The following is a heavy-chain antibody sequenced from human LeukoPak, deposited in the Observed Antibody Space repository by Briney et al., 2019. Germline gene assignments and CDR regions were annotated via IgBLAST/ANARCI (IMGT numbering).Heavy chain of an antibody. Sequence: GGSLRLSCAASGFTFSSYEMNWVRQAPGKGLEWVSYISSSGSTIYYADSVKGRFTISRDNSKNTLYLQMNSLRAEDTAVYYCAKDGYCSGGSCYMNWFDPWGQGTLVTVSS. CDR3: AKDGYCSGGSCYMNWFDP. V-gene: IGHV3-48*03. CDR2: ISSSGSTI. J-gene: IGHJ5*02. D-gene: IGHD2-15*01. CDR1: GFTFSSYE.